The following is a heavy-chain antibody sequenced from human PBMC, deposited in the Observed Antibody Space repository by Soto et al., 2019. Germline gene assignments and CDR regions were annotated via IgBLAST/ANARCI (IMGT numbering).Heavy chain of an antibody. J-gene: IGHJ4*02. V-gene: IGHV3-7*01. Sequence: PGGSLRLSCAASGFIFSNYWMSWVRQAPGKGLEWVASINQDGSERYYVASVKGRFTISRDNAKNSLYLQMNSLRAEDTAVYYCARGNGYCSSPSRQPFDYRGQGALVTVSS. CDR2: INQDGSER. CDR1: GFIFSNYW. D-gene: IGHD2-2*01. CDR3: ARGNGYCSSPSRQPFDY.